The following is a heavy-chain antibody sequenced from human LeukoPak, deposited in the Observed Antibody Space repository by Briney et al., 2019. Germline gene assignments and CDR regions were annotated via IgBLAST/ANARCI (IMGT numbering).Heavy chain of an antibody. CDR3: ARESSSSGWYRGPDL. V-gene: IGHV3-7*01. CDR1: GFTFSNFW. CDR2: IKEDGSKK. D-gene: IGHD6-19*01. Sequence: GGSLRLSCTASGFTFSNFWINWVRQAPGEGLEWVANIKEDGSKKNYVDSVKGRFTISRDNSKNTLYLQMGSLRAEDMAVYYCARESSSSGWYRGPDLWGRGTLVTVSS. J-gene: IGHJ2*01.